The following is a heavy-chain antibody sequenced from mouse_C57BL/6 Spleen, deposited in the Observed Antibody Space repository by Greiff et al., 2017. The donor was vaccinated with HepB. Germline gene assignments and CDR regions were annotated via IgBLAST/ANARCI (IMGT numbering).Heavy chain of an antibody. CDR1: GYTFTSYW. D-gene: IGHD1-1*01. CDR3: ARLANLGGSSTGFAY. V-gene: IGHV1-7*01. J-gene: IGHJ3*01. CDR2: INPSSGYT. Sequence: QVHVKQSGAELAKPGASVKLSCKASGYTFTSYWMHWVKQRPGQGLEWIGYINPSSGYTKYNQKFKDKATLTADKSSSTAYMQLSSLTYEDSAVYYCARLANLGGSSTGFAYWGQGTLVTVSA.